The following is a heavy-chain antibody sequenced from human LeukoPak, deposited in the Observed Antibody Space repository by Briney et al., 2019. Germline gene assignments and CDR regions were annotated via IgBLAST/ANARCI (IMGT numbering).Heavy chain of an antibody. Sequence: GESLKISCKGSGYSFTSYWIGWVRQMPGKGLEWMGIIYPGDSDTRYSPSFQGQVTISADKSISTAYLQWSSLKASDTAMYYCARLNLWFGEGGWFDPWGQGTLVTVSS. V-gene: IGHV5-51*01. CDR1: GYSFTSYW. CDR3: ARLNLWFGEGGWFDP. CDR2: IYPGDSDT. D-gene: IGHD3-10*01. J-gene: IGHJ5*02.